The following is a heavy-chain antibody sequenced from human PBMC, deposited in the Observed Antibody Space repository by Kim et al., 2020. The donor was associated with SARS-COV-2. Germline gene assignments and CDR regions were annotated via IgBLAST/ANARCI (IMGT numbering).Heavy chain of an antibody. J-gene: IGHJ1*01. Sequence: GGSLRLSCVASGFNFRTMWMAWVRQAPGKGLEWVGHIKSRSDGETTDFAPPVQGSFSISRDDSKATLFLQLDRLKTDDTAVYDCCTEWGRG. V-gene: IGHV3-15*01. CDR3: CTE. CDR1: GFNFRTMW. CDR2: IKSRSDGETT.